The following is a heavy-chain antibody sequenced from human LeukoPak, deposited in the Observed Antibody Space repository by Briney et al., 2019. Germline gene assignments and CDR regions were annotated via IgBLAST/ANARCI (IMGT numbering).Heavy chain of an antibody. CDR2: ISSSSSTI. D-gene: IGHD6-19*01. J-gene: IGHJ4*02. V-gene: IGHV3-48*04. Sequence: GGSLRLSCAASGFTFSSYSMNWVRQAPGKGLEWVSYISSSSSTIYYADSVKGRFTISRDNAKNSLYLQMNSLRAEDTAVYYCARDLPLSSGWYYFDYWGQGTLVTVSS. CDR1: GFTFSSYS. CDR3: ARDLPLSSGWYYFDY.